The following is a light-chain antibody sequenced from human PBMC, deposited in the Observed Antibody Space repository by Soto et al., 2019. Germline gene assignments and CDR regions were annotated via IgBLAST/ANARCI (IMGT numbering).Light chain of an antibody. Sequence: EIVLTQSPGTLYLSPGERATLSCRASQSVSSSYLAWYQQKPGQAPRLLIYGASSRATVIPDRFSGSGSGTDFTLTISRLEPEDLAVYYCQQYGSAPFFGGGTKVEIK. CDR3: QQYGSAPF. CDR2: GAS. J-gene: IGKJ4*01. CDR1: QSVSSSY. V-gene: IGKV3-20*01.